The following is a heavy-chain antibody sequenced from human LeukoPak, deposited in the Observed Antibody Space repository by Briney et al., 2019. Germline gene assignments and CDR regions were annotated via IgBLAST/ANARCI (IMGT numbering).Heavy chain of an antibody. J-gene: IGHJ6*04. V-gene: IGHV1-58*01. CDR3: AAGYCSGGSCYSDYYYGMDV. Sequence: SVKVSCKASVFTFTSSAVQWVRQARGQRLEWIGWIVVGSGNTNYAQKFQERVTITRDMSTSTAYMELSSLRSEDTAVYYCAAGYCSGGSCYSDYYYGMDVWGKGTTVTVSS. D-gene: IGHD2-15*01. CDR1: VFTFTSSA. CDR2: IVVGSGNT.